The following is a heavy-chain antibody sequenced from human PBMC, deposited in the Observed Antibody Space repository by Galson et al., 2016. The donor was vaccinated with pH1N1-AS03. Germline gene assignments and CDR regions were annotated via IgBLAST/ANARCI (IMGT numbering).Heavy chain of an antibody. V-gene: IGHV3-30*03. Sequence: SLRLSCAASAFTFSTYSTNWVRQAPGKGLEWMAAVSNDGNNKWYADSVKGRFTISRDNSKNTLYLQVNSVRAEDTAVYYCARDALLSLPGGIDYWGQGTLVAVSS. CDR2: VSNDGNNK. D-gene: IGHD2/OR15-2a*01. J-gene: IGHJ4*02. CDR3: ARDALLSLPGGIDY. CDR1: AFTFSTYS.